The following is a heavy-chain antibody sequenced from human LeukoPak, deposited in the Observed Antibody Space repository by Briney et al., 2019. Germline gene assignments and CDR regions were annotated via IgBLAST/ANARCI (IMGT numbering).Heavy chain of an antibody. V-gene: IGHV3-11*04. CDR3: ARGQQLVPGRLDYFDY. CDR2: ISPSADNI. D-gene: IGHD6-13*01. CDR1: GFTFSDRY. J-gene: IGHJ4*02. Sequence: PGGSLRLSCVAAGFTFSDRYMSWIRQAPGKGMEWVAYISPSADNIHYADSVKGRFTISRDNAKNSLYLQMNSLRAEDTAVYYCARGQQLVPGRLDYFDYWGQGTLVTVSS.